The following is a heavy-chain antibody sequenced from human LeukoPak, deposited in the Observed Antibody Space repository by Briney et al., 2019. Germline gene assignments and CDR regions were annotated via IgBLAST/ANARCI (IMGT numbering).Heavy chain of an antibody. Sequence: GESLKISCEGSGYSFTNNWIGWVRQLPGKGLEWMGITYPGDSNTRYSPSFQGQVTISADKSISSAYLQWSSLKASDTAMYYCVRSPACSSGTCYPNWFDPWGQGTLVTVSS. J-gene: IGHJ5*02. CDR3: VRSPACSSGTCYPNWFDP. CDR2: TYPGDSNT. CDR1: GYSFTNNW. D-gene: IGHD2-15*01. V-gene: IGHV5-51*01.